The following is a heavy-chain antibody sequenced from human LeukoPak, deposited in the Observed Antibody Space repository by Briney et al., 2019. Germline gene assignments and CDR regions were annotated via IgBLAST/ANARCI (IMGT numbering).Heavy chain of an antibody. D-gene: IGHD6-13*01. CDR2: INPSGGST. V-gene: IGHV1-46*01. CDR1: GYTFTSYY. CDR3: ARGAIAAAANNWFDP. J-gene: IGHJ5*02. Sequence: GASVKASCKESGYTFTSYYMHWVRQAPGQGLEWMGIINPSGGSTSYAQKFQGRVTMTRDMSTSTVYMELSSLRSEDTAVYYCARGAIAAAANNWFDPWGQGTLVTVSS.